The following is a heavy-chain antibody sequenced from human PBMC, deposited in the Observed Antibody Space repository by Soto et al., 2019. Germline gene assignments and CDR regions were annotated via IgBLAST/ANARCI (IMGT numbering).Heavy chain of an antibody. CDR2: IYHSGST. Sequence: PSETLSLTCAVSGGSISSSNWWSWVRQPPGKGLKWIGEIYHSGSTNYNPSLKSRVTISVDKSKNQFSLKLSSVTAADTAVYYCAREIIAAAGEDFYYYGMDVWGQGTTVTVSS. CDR1: GGSISSSNW. V-gene: IGHV4-4*02. CDR3: AREIIAAAGEDFYYYGMDV. D-gene: IGHD6-13*01. J-gene: IGHJ6*02.